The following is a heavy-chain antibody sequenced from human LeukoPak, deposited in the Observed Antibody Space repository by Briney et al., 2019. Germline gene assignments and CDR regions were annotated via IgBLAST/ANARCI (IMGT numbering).Heavy chain of an antibody. CDR2: IWYDGSGK. CDR1: GFTFSSYG. Sequence: PGGSLRLSCAASGFTFSSYGMHWVRQAPGKGLEWVAIIWYDGSGKYYPDSVKGRFTISRANSKNMLYLQMNNLRAEDTAVYYCARDGRLPPTPPDYWGQGTLVTVSS. CDR3: ARDGRLPPTPPDY. J-gene: IGHJ4*02. V-gene: IGHV3-33*01. D-gene: IGHD2-15*01.